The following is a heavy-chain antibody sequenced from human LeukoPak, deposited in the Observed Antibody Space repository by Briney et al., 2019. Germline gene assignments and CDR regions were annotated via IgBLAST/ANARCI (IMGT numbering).Heavy chain of an antibody. D-gene: IGHD4-17*01. J-gene: IGHJ6*03. V-gene: IGHV4-59*01. CDR1: GGSLSSYY. CDR3: ARVNGDYVRYYYYMDV. Sequence: SETLSLTCTVSGGSLSSYYWSRIRQPPGKGLEWIGYIYYSGSTNYNPSLKSRVTISVDTSKHQFSLKLSSVTAADTAVYYCARVNGDYVRYYYYMDVWGKGTTVTVSS. CDR2: IYYSGST.